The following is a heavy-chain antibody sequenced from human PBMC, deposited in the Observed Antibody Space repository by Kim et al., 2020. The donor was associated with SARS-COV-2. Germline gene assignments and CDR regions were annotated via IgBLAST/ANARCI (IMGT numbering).Heavy chain of an antibody. J-gene: IGHJ4*02. CDR2: IYYSGST. CDR3: ARGKRFYVTTYLFDY. CDR1: GGSISSYY. D-gene: IGHD4-17*01. V-gene: IGHV4-59*13. Sequence: SETLSLTCTVSGGSISSYYWSWIRQPPGKGLEWIGYIYYSGSTNYNPSLKSRVTISVDTSKNQFSLKLSSVTAADTAVYYCARGKRFYVTTYLFDYWGQGTLVTVSS.